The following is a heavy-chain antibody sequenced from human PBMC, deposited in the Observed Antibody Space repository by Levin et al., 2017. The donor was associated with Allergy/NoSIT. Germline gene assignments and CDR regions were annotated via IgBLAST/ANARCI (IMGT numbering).Heavy chain of an antibody. D-gene: IGHD3-10*01. CDR1: GGSISSSNW. CDR3: ARGFGELSRWGFGY. V-gene: IGHV4-4*02. Sequence: PSETLSLTCAVSGGSISSSNWWSWVRQPPGKGLEWIGEIYHSGSTNYNPSLKSRVTISVDKSKNQFSLKLSSVTAADTAVYYCARGFGELSRWGFGYWGQGTLVTVSS. CDR2: IYHSGST. J-gene: IGHJ4*02.